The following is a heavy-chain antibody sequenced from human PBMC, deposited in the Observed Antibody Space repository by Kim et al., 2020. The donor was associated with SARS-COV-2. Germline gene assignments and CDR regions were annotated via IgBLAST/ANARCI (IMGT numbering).Heavy chain of an antibody. V-gene: IGHV4-39*01. D-gene: IGHD4-17*01. CDR3: ARRPMTTAIYFDY. Sequence: YNPSLKSRVTISVDTSKNQFSLKLSSVTAADTAVYYCARRPMTTAIYFDYWGQGTLVTVSS. J-gene: IGHJ4*02.